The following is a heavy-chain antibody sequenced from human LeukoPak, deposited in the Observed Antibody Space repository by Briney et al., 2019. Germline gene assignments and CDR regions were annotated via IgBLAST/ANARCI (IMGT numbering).Heavy chain of an antibody. CDR2: IYTSGST. D-gene: IGHD3-22*01. CDR1: GGSFSGYY. V-gene: IGHV4-4*07. Sequence: PSETLSLTCAVYGGSFSGYYWSWIRQPAGKGLEWIGRIYTSGSTNYNPSLKSRVTMSVDTSKNQFSLKLSSVTAADTAVYYCARDRYYYDSSGSRFDYWGQGTLVTVSS. CDR3: ARDRYYYDSSGSRFDY. J-gene: IGHJ4*02.